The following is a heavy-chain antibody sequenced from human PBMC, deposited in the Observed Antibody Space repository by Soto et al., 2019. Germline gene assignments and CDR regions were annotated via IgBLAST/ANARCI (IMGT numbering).Heavy chain of an antibody. J-gene: IGHJ1*01. CDR3: ARGQLREPLAEHFQL. Sequence: SVKVSCKASGGTFSSYTISWVRPAPGQGLEWMGRIIPILGIANYAQKFQGRVTITADKSTSTAYMELSSLRSEDTAVYYCARGQLREPLAEHFQLWGQGTLVTVSS. D-gene: IGHD1-26*01. V-gene: IGHV1-69*02. CDR1: GGTFSSYT. CDR2: IIPILGIA.